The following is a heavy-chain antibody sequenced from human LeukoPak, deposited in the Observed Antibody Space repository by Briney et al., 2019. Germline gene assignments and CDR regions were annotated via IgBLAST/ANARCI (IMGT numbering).Heavy chain of an antibody. J-gene: IGHJ4*02. Sequence: SETLSLTCTVSGYSISSGYYWGWIRQPPGKGLEWIGSIYHSGRTFYNPSLKSRVTISVDTSKNQFSLKLTSVTAADTAVYYCASSRLGLYAIRLQEVDYWGQGTLVTVSS. CDR1: GYSISSGYY. D-gene: IGHD2-8*01. V-gene: IGHV4-38-2*02. CDR3: ASSRLGLYAIRLQEVDY. CDR2: IYHSGRT.